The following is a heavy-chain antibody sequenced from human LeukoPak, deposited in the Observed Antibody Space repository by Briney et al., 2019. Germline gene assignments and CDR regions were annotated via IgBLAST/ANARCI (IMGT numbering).Heavy chain of an antibody. D-gene: IGHD3-16*02. V-gene: IGHV1-18*01. CDR2: ISAYNGNT. Sequence: GASVKVSCKASGYTLTSYGISWVRQAPGQGLEWMGWISAYNGNTNYAQKLQGRVTMTTDTSTSTAYMELRSLRSDDTAVYYCAREYPLRLGELSPSGYFDYWGQGTLVTVSS. CDR1: GYTLTSYG. CDR3: AREYPLRLGELSPSGYFDY. J-gene: IGHJ4*02.